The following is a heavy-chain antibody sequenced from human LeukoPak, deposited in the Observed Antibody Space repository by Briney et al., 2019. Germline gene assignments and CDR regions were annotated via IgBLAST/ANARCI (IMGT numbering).Heavy chain of an antibody. CDR1: GFTFSSYA. Sequence: GSLRLSCAASGFTFSSYAMSWVRQAPGKGLEWVSAISGSGGSTYYADSVKGRFTISRDNSKNTLYLRMNSLRAEDTAVYYCAKGYYYDSSGYWNWGQGTLVTVSS. CDR2: ISGSGGST. J-gene: IGHJ4*02. V-gene: IGHV3-23*01. D-gene: IGHD3-22*01. CDR3: AKGYYYDSSGYWN.